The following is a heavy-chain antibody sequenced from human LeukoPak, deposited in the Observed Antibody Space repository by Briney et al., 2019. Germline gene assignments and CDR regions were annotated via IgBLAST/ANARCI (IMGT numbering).Heavy chain of an antibody. CDR1: GCTFTSYG. D-gene: IGHD6-13*01. Sequence: ASVKVSCKASGCTFTSYGISWVRQAPGQGLEWMGWISAYNGNTNYAQKLQGRVTMTTDTSTSTAYMELRSLRSDDTAVYYCASPRIAAAGIYGMDVWGQGTTVTVSS. CDR2: ISAYNGNT. CDR3: ASPRIAAAGIYGMDV. V-gene: IGHV1-18*01. J-gene: IGHJ6*02.